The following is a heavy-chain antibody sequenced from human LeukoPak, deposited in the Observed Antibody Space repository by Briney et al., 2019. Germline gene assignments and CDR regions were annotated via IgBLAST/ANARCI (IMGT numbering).Heavy chain of an antibody. D-gene: IGHD4-17*01. CDR2: IIPIFGTA. V-gene: IGHV1-69*13. Sequence: GASVKVSCKASGGTFSSYAIGWVRQAPGQGLEWMGGIIPIFGTANYAQKFQGRVTITADESRSTAYMELSSLRSEDTAVYYCAREIPYGDYAGHYFDYWGQGTLVTVSS. J-gene: IGHJ4*02. CDR3: AREIPYGDYAGHYFDY. CDR1: GGTFSSYA.